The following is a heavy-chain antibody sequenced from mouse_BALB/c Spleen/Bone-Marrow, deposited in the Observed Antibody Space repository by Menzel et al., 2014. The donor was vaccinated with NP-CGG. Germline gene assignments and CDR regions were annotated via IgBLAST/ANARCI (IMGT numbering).Heavy chain of an antibody. CDR1: GFAFSSYD. CDR3: ARQILRGFAY. J-gene: IGHJ3*01. V-gene: IGHV5-12-1*01. Sequence: EVKVVESGGGLVKPGGSLKLSCAASGFAFSSYDMSWVRQTPEKRLEWVAYISSGGGSTYYSDTVKGRFTISRDNAKNTLYLQMSSLKSEDTATYYCARQILRGFAYWGQGTLVTVSA. CDR2: ISSGGGST. D-gene: IGHD1-1*01.